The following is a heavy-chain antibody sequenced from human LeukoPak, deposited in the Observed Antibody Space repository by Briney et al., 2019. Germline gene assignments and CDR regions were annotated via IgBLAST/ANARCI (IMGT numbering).Heavy chain of an antibody. J-gene: IGHJ4*02. CDR2: INPDSGGT. D-gene: IGHD1-26*01. CDR1: GYTFTGYY. CDR3: ARVGVGATGDFDY. Sequence: GASVKVSCTASGYTFTGYYLHWVRQAPGQGLEWMGWINPDSGGTNYAQKFQGRVTMTRDTSISTAYMELSRLRSDDTAVYYCARVGVGATGDFDYWGQGTLVTVSS. V-gene: IGHV1-2*02.